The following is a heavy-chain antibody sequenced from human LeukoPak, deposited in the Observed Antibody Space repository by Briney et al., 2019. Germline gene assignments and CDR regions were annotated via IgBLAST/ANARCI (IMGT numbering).Heavy chain of an antibody. CDR3: ARDERFTIHGWGAFDI. D-gene: IGHD3-3*01. J-gene: IGHJ3*02. Sequence: GASVKVSCKASGGTFSSYAISWVRQAPGQGLEWMGGIIPIFGTANYAQKFQGRVTITTDESTSTAYMELSSLRSEDTAVYYCARDERFTIHGWGAFDIWGQGTMVTVSS. CDR1: GGTFSSYA. V-gene: IGHV1-69*05. CDR2: IIPIFGTA.